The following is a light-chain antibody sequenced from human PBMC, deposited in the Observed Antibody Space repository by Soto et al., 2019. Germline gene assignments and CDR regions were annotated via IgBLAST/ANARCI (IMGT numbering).Light chain of an antibody. CDR3: QQYGSSGT. CDR1: QSVSNNY. V-gene: IGKV3-20*01. Sequence: ETVSTQSPGTVSLSPGERATLSCRASQSVSNNYLAWYQQKPGQAPRLLIYGASNRATGIPDRFSGSGSGTDFTLTISRLEPEDFAVYYCQQYGSSGTFGQGTKVDIK. CDR2: GAS. J-gene: IGKJ1*01.